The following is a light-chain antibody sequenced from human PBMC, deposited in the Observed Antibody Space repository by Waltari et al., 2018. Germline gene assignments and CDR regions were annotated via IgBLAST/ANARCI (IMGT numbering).Light chain of an antibody. CDR2: TNN. CDR1: SSNIGGTD. CDR3: ATWEDSLNGWV. Sequence: QSVVIQSPSASGTPGQRVTISRPGSSSNIGGTDVYCYQQFPGTAPKLLIYTNNQRPSGVPDRFSGSKSGTSASLVISGLQSEDEADYYCATWEDSLNGWVFGGGTKLTVL. V-gene: IGLV1-44*01. J-gene: IGLJ3*02.